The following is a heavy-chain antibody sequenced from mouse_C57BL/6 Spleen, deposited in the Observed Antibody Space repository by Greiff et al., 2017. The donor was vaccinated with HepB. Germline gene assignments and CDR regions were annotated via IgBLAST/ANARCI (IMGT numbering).Heavy chain of an antibody. CDR3: ARAPHWEFDY. J-gene: IGHJ2*01. Sequence: EVKLQESGPGLVKPSQSLSLTCSVTGYSITSGYYWNWIRQFPGNKLEWMGYISYDGSNNYNPSLKNRISITRDTSKNQFFLKLNSVTTEDTATYYCARAPHWEFDYWGQGTTLTVSS. V-gene: IGHV3-6*01. D-gene: IGHD4-1*01. CDR2: ISYDGSN. CDR1: GYSITSGYY.